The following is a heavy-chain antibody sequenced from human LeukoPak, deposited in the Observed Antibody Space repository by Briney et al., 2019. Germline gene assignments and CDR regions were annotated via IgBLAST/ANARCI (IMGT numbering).Heavy chain of an antibody. CDR3: ARASAHPYYYYYYYMDV. D-gene: IGHD6-25*01. CDR2: INHSGST. V-gene: IGHV4-34*01. Sequence: SETLSPTCAVYGGSFSGYYWSWIRQPPGKGLEWIGEINHSGSTNYNPSLKSRVTISVDTSKNQFSLKLSSVTAADTAVYYCARASAHPYYYYYYYMDVWGKGTTVTVSS. J-gene: IGHJ6*03. CDR1: GGSFSGYY.